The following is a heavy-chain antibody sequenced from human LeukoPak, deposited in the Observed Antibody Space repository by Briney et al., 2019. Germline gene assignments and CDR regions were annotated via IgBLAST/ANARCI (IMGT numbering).Heavy chain of an antibody. CDR1: EYTFSGYY. CDR2: INPDSGGT. Sequence: ASVKVSCKASEYTFSGYYIHWVRQAPGQGLEWMGWINPDSGGTNYAQNFQGRVTMTRDASINTAYMELSRLTYDDTAVYYCARDQSGRHYDILTGYSQGDAFDIWGQGTMVTVSS. D-gene: IGHD3-9*01. CDR3: ARDQSGRHYDILTGYSQGDAFDI. J-gene: IGHJ3*02. V-gene: IGHV1-2*02.